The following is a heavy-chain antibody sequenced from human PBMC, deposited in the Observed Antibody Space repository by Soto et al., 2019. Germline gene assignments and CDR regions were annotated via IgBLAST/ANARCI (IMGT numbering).Heavy chain of an antibody. J-gene: IGHJ3*02. CDR3: ARARYYYDSSGYQAGKADDDFDI. CDR1: CGSIISGGYY. CDR2: IYYSGST. V-gene: IGHV4-31*03. Sequence: PAETLSLTCTVSCGSIISGGYYWSWIRQHPGRGLEWIGYIYYSGSTYYNPSLKSRVTISVDTSKNQFSLKLSSLTAADTAVSYCARARYYYDSSGYQAGKADDDFDIWGQATRVTV. D-gene: IGHD3-22*01.